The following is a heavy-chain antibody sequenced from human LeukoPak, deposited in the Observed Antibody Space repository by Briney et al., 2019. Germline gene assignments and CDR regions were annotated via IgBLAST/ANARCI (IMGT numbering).Heavy chain of an antibody. D-gene: IGHD1-26*01. CDR3: ARMIVGATRYYGMDV. J-gene: IGHJ6*02. CDR1: GYTFTGYY. CDR2: INPNSSGT. Sequence: ASVKVSCKASGYTFTGYYMHWVRQAPGQGLEWMGWINPNSSGTNYAQKFQGRVTMTRDTSISTAYMELSRLRSDDTAVYYCARMIVGATRYYGMDVWGQGTMVTVSS. V-gene: IGHV1-2*02.